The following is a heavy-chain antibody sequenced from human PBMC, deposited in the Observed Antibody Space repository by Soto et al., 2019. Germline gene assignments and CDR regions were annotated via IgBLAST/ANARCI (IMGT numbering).Heavy chain of an antibody. CDR3: ARGRFLEWSHHYYYMDV. CDR1: GFTFSSYS. CDR2: ISSSSSYI. J-gene: IGHJ6*03. V-gene: IGHV3-21*01. D-gene: IGHD3-3*01. Sequence: GGSLRLSCAASGFTFSSYSMNWVRQAPGKGLEWVSSISSSSSYIYYADSVKGRFTISRDNAKNSLYLQMNSLRAEDTAVYYCARGRFLEWSHHYYYMDVWGKGTTVTVSS.